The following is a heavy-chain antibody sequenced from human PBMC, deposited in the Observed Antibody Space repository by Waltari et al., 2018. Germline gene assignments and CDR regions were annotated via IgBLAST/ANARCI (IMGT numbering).Heavy chain of an antibody. CDR1: GGSISSGSYY. Sequence: QVQLQESGPGLVKPSQTLSLTCTVSGGSISSGSYYWSWIRQPAGKGLEWIGRIYTSGSTNYNPSLKSRVTISVDTSKNQFSLKLSSVTAADTAVYYCASQRTRVVVAPLDYWGQGTLVIVSS. D-gene: IGHD2-15*01. J-gene: IGHJ4*02. CDR2: IYTSGST. V-gene: IGHV4-61*02. CDR3: ASQRTRVVVAPLDY.